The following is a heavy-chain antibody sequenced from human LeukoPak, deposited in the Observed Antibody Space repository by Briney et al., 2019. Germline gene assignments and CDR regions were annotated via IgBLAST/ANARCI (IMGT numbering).Heavy chain of an antibody. CDR1: GGSIRSYY. CDR3: ARGAIRPGY. Sequence: SETLSLTCTVSGGSIRSYYWNWIRQPAGKGLEWIGRIYTTGSTYYNPSLKSRVTMSVDTSKNQFSLKLRSLTAADTAVYYCARGAIRPGYWGQGTLVTVSS. CDR2: IYTTGST. J-gene: IGHJ4*02. D-gene: IGHD5-24*01. V-gene: IGHV4-4*07.